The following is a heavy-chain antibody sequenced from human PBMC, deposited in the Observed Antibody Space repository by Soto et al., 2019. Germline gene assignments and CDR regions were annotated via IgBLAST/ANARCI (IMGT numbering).Heavy chain of an antibody. J-gene: IGHJ6*02. Sequence: QVQLVESGGGVVQPGRSLRLSCAAPGFTFSNYGMHWVRQAPGKGLEWVAVISYDGDKTYYADSVKGRFTISRDNSKNTLYLQMNSLRTEDMAVYYCAKDIALVRGVIIDIDVWGQGTTVTVSS. CDR3: AKDIALVRGVIIDIDV. D-gene: IGHD3-10*01. CDR1: GFTFSNYG. V-gene: IGHV3-30*18. CDR2: ISYDGDKT.